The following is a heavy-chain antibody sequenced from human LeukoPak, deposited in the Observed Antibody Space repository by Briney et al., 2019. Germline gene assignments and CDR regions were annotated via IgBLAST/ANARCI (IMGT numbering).Heavy chain of an antibody. CDR2: IYYSGST. Sequence: LRLSCAASGFTFSSYSMNWVRQAPGKGLEWIGYIYYSGSTYYNPSLKSRVTISVDTSKNQFSLKLSSVTAADTAVYYCARSEDYWGQGTLVTVSS. V-gene: IGHV4-30-4*08. J-gene: IGHJ4*02. CDR1: GFTFSSYS. CDR3: ARSEDY.